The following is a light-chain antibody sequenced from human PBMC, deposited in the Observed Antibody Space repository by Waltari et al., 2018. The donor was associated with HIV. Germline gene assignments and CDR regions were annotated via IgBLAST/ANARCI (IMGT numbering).Light chain of an antibody. V-gene: IGKV3-20*01. CDR2: GTS. CDR1: QSASSSY. CDR3: HQDGSSPT. Sequence: EIVLTQSPGTLSLSPGERATLSCRANQSASSSYLAWYQQKPGQAPRLIIDGTSSRSTGITDRFSGNGSETAFTITISRLEPEDVAVYYCHQDGSSPTFGGGTKVEIK. J-gene: IGKJ4*01.